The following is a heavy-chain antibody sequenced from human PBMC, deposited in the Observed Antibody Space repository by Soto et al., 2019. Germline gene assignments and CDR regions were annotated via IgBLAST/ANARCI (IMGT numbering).Heavy chain of an antibody. J-gene: IGHJ6*02. CDR3: ARSSGYDLYYGMDD. CDR1: GYTCTSYA. Sequence: QVQLVQSGAEVKKPGASVKVSCKASGYTCTSYAMHWVRQAPGQRLEWMGWINAGNGNTKYSQKFQGRVTITRDTSASTAYMVLSSLRSEDTAVYYCARSSGYDLYYGMDDWGQGTTVTVSS. V-gene: IGHV1-3*01. D-gene: IGHD5-12*01. CDR2: INAGNGNT.